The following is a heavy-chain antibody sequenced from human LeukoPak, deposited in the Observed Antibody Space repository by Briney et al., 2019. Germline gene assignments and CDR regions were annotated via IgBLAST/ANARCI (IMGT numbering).Heavy chain of an antibody. D-gene: IGHD2-2*01. CDR1: GYTFSSYH. CDR2: ISGHNGNT. V-gene: IGHV1-18*01. J-gene: IGHJ4*02. Sequence: ASVKVSCKASGYTFSSYHISWVRQAPGQGLEWMGRISGHNGNTHYAQKLQGRVTLTTDTSTTTAYMELRSLRSDDTAVYYCARGLGYCSSTSCYGGLPGDYWSQGTLVTVSS. CDR3: ARGLGYCSSTSCYGGLPGDY.